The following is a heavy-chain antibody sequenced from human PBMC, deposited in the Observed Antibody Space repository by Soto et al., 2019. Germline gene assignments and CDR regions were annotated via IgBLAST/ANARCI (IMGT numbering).Heavy chain of an antibody. D-gene: IGHD3-22*01. CDR3: ARGAKYYDSSGYPHDAFDI. CDR1: GGSISSGGYY. J-gene: IGHJ3*02. Sequence: QVQLQESGPGLVKPSQTLSLTCTVSGGSISSGGYYWSWIRQHPGKGLEWIGYIYYSGSTYYNPSLKSRVTISVDTSKNQFSLKLSSVTAADTAVYYCARGAKYYDSSGYPHDAFDIWGQGTMVTVSS. V-gene: IGHV4-31*03. CDR2: IYYSGST.